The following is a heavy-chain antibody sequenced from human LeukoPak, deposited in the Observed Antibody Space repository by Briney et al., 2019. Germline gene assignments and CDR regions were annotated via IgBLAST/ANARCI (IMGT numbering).Heavy chain of an antibody. Sequence: PSETLSLTCAVYGGSFSGYYWSWIRQPPGKGLEWIGEINHSGSTNYNPSLKSRVTISVDRSKNQFSLKLSSVTAADTAVYYCASIAAAGIFIDYWGQGTLVTVSS. J-gene: IGHJ4*02. CDR3: ASIAAAGIFIDY. D-gene: IGHD6-13*01. V-gene: IGHV4-34*01. CDR2: INHSGST. CDR1: GGSFSGYY.